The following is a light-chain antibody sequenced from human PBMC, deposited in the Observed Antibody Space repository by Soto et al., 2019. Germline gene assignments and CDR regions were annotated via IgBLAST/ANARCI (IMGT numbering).Light chain of an antibody. Sequence: QYALTQPASVSGSPGQSITISCTGTSSDVGGYNYVSWYQQHPGKAPKLMIYEVSNRPSGVSNRFSGSKSGNTAFLTISGLQAEDEADYYCSSYTPTSTPVVFGGGTKLTVL. CDR1: SSDVGGYNY. V-gene: IGLV2-14*01. J-gene: IGLJ2*01. CDR3: SSYTPTSTPVV. CDR2: EVS.